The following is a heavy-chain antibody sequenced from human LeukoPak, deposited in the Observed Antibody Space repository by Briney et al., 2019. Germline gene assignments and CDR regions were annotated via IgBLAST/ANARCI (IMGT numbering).Heavy chain of an antibody. Sequence: GGSLRLSCAASGFTFSSYAMHWVRQAPGKGLEWVAVISYDGSNKYYADSVKGRFTISRDNSKNTLYLQMNSLRAEDTAVYYCARDLRAAAGKGWFDPWGQGTLVTVSS. V-gene: IGHV3-30-3*01. CDR2: ISYDGSNK. D-gene: IGHD6-13*01. J-gene: IGHJ5*02. CDR3: ARDLRAAAGKGWFDP. CDR1: GFTFSSYA.